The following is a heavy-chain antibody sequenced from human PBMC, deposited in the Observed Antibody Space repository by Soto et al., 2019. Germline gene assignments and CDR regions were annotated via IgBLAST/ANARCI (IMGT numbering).Heavy chain of an antibody. D-gene: IGHD2-15*01. CDR3: ARGDCVGGTCYSLAGYFLYDMDV. CDR2: INSDGSVS. Sequence: EVQLVESGGGLVQPGGSLRLSCAASGFTFSNYWMYWVRQAPGKGLEWVSRINSDGSVSSHADSVRGRLTISRDNVQNTLYLDMGSLRAEDTAVYYCARGDCVGGTCYSLAGYFLYDMDVWGKGTTVSVFS. CDR1: GFTFSNYW. J-gene: IGHJ6*03. V-gene: IGHV3-74*02.